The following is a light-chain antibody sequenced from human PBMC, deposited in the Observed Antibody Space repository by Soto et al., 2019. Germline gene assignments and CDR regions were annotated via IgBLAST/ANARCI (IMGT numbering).Light chain of an antibody. V-gene: IGLV1-40*01. J-gene: IGLJ1*01. CDR1: SSNIGAGYD. Sequence: QSVLTQPPSVSGAPGQRVTISCTGSSSNIGAGYDVSWYQQLPGTAPKFLIYGNTDRPSGVPDRFSGSKSGTSASLAITGLQAEDEADYYCQSWDSSLSGYVFGSGTKLTVL. CDR3: QSWDSSLSGYV. CDR2: GNT.